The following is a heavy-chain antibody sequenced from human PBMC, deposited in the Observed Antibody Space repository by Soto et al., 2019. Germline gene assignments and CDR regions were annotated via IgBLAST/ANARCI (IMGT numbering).Heavy chain of an antibody. CDR1: GYTFTSYG. J-gene: IGHJ3*02. Sequence: GASVKVSCKASGYTFTSYGISWVRQAPGQGLEWMGWISAYNGNTNYAQKLQGRVTMTTDTSTSTAYMELRSLRSDDTAVYYCARDRVRGSGSSYPNDAFDIWGQGTMVTVSS. CDR3: ARDRVRGSGSSYPNDAFDI. V-gene: IGHV1-18*01. D-gene: IGHD3-10*01. CDR2: ISAYNGNT.